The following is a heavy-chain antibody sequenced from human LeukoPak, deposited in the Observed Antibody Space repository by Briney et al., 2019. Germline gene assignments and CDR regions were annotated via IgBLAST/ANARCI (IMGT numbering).Heavy chain of an antibody. CDR1: GYTFTSYD. CDR3: ARSTYDSSGYRFDS. Sequence: ASVTVSCTASGYTFTSYDINWVRPATGQGLEWMGWMNPNSGNTGYAQKFQGRVTMTRNNSISTAYMELSSLRSEDTALYYCARSTYDSSGYRFDSWGQGTLVTVSS. V-gene: IGHV1-8*01. CDR2: MNPNSGNT. D-gene: IGHD3-22*01. J-gene: IGHJ4*02.